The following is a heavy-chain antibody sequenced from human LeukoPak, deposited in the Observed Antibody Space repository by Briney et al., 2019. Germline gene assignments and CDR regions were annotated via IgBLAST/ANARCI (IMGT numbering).Heavy chain of an antibody. CDR1: GFTFISYG. J-gene: IGHJ3*02. D-gene: IGHD2-15*01. V-gene: IGHV3-30*02. Sequence: LPGGPLRLSCAAAGFTFISYGMQWVRQAPGKGLEWGAFIRYDGSNKYYADSVKGRFTISIDNAQNPLYLQMNSMRAEDTAVYSCERDGGGSFNDAFDIWGQGKMVAVSS. CDR3: ERDGGGSFNDAFDI. CDR2: IRYDGSNK.